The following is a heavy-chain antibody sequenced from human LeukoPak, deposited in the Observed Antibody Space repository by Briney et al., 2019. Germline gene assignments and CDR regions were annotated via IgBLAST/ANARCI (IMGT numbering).Heavy chain of an antibody. Sequence: SETLSLTCAVYGGSFSGYYWNWIRQPPGKGLEWIGEINHSGSTNYNPSLKSRVTVSLDTSKNQFSLKLSSVTAADTAVYYCARGDWYYYYYYMDVWGKGTTVTISS. D-gene: IGHD3/OR15-3a*01. CDR3: ARGDWYYYYYYMDV. J-gene: IGHJ6*03. CDR1: GGSFSGYY. V-gene: IGHV4-34*01. CDR2: INHSGST.